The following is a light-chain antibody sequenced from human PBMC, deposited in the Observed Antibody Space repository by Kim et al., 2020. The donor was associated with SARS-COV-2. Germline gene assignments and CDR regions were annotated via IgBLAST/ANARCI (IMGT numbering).Light chain of an antibody. Sequence: QRGSSSSSERRPNLGENYEIGYQQHPGPAARLVVSGNNQRPSGLPARFSGHKYGSSASLAISGLRSAAEADYFCASWDESLSAWVFGGGTQLTVL. V-gene: IGLV1-47*02. CDR1: RPNLGENY. J-gene: IGLJ3*02. CDR2: GNN. CDR3: ASWDESLSAWV.